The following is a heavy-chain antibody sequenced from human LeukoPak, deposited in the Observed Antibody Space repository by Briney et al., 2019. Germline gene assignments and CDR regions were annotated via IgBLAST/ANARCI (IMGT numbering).Heavy chain of an antibody. CDR3: AKVAKYYYGSETYYFFEH. Sequence: GGSLRLSCAASGFTVSSNYMSWVRQAPGKGLEWVANINQDGTEKYYVDSVKGRFTISRDNAKNSVYLQMNSLRVEDTAVCYCAKVAKYYYGSETYYFFEHWGQGTPVTASS. CDR2: INQDGTEK. CDR1: GFTVSSNY. D-gene: IGHD3-10*01. J-gene: IGHJ4*02. V-gene: IGHV3-7*01.